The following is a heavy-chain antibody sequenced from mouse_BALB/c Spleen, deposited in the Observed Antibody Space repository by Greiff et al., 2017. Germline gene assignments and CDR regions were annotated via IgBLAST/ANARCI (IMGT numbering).Heavy chain of an antibody. CDR2: IYPGDGDT. V-gene: IGHV1-87*01. D-gene: IGHD2-3*01. Sequence: VQLQQSGAELARPGASVKLSCKASGYTFTSYWMQWVKQRPGQGLEWIGAIYPGDGDTRYTQKFKGKATLTADKSSSTAYMQLSSLASEDSAVYYCASRGDDGYYGVFADWGQGTLVTVSA. CDR1: GYTFTSYW. CDR3: ASRGDDGYYGVFAD. J-gene: IGHJ3*01.